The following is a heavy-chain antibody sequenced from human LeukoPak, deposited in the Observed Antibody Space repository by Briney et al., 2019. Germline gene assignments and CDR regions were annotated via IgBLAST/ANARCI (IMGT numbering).Heavy chain of an antibody. V-gene: IGHV3-7*01. J-gene: IGHJ4*02. D-gene: IGHD1-1*01. CDR1: GFTFTNYW. CDR3: ARHTLWRFDY. CDR2: KNQDGGTE. Sequence: GGSRSLSCAAYGFTFTNYWVSWVRPAPGRGLGWVANKNQDGGTEYYDDSMKGRFNIARDNAKNLVYLQINSLRAEDTAVYFCARHTLWRFDYWGQGALVTVSS.